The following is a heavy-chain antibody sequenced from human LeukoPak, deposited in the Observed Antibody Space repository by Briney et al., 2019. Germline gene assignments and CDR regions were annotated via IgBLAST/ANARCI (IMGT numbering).Heavy chain of an antibody. J-gene: IGHJ6*03. CDR3: ARAWLRRKYYYYMDV. D-gene: IGHD5-12*01. V-gene: IGHV1-8*01. CDR1: GYTFTSYD. Sequence: ASVKVSCKASGYTFTSYDINWVRQATGQGPEWMGWMNPNSGNTGYAQKFQGRVTMTRNTSISTAYMELSSLRSEDTAVYYCARAWLRRKYYYYMDVWGKGTTVTVSS. CDR2: MNPNSGNT.